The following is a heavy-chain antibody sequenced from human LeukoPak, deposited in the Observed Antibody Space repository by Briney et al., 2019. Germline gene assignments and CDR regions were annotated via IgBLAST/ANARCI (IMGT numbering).Heavy chain of an antibody. CDR3: ARDYAVAARRFDY. J-gene: IGHJ4*02. V-gene: IGHV4-39*07. CDR1: GGSISSSSYY. Sequence: SETLSLTCTVSGGSISSSSYYWGWIRQPPGKGLEWIGSIYYSGSTYYNPSLKSRVTISVDTSKNQFSLKLSSVTAADTAVYYCARDYAVAARRFDYWGQGTLVTVSS. D-gene: IGHD6-6*01. CDR2: IYYSGST.